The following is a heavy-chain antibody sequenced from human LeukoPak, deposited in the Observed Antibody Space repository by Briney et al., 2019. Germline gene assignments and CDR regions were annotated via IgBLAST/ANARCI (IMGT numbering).Heavy chain of an antibody. D-gene: IGHD2-21*01. J-gene: IGHJ4*02. CDR3: AREDPVAILSH. Sequence: GGSLRLSCAASGFTFSSYWMSWVRQAPGKGLEWVANIKEDGSAKYYVDSVEGRFTISRDNAKNSLYLQMNSLRAEDTAVYYCAREDPVAILSHWGQGTLVTVSS. CDR1: GFTFSSYW. CDR2: IKEDGSAK. V-gene: IGHV3-7*01.